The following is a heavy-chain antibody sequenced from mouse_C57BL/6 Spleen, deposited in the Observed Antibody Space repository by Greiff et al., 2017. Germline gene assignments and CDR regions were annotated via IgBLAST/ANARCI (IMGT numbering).Heavy chain of an antibody. CDR3: AGSSPHYYAMDY. CDR2: INPSNGGT. D-gene: IGHD1-1*01. CDR1: GYTFTSYW. V-gene: IGHV1-53*01. Sequence: QVQLQQSGTELVKPGASVKLSCKASGYTFTSYWMHWVKQRPGQGLEWIGKINPSNGGTNYNEKFKSKATLTVDKSSSTAYMQLSSLTSEDSAVYYCAGSSPHYYAMDYWGQGTSVTVSS. J-gene: IGHJ4*01.